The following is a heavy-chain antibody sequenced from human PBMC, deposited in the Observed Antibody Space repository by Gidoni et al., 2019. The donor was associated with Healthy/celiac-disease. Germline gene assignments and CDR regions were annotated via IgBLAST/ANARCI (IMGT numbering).Heavy chain of an antibody. CDR1: GCTFSSYG. V-gene: IGHV3-30*18. CDR3: AKDLVPAAMLDAFDI. J-gene: IGHJ3*02. Sequence: QVQLVESGGGVVQPGRSLRLSCEASGCTFSSYGMHWVRQAPGKGLEWVAVISYDGSNKYYADSVKGRFTISRDNSKNTLYLQMNSLRAEDTAVYYCAKDLVPAAMLDAFDIWGQGTMVTVSS. CDR2: ISYDGSNK. D-gene: IGHD2-2*01.